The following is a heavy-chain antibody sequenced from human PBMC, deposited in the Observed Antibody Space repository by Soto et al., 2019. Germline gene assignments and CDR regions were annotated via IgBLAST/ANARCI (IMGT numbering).Heavy chain of an antibody. Sequence: QVQLVESGGGVVQPGRSLRLSCAASGFTFSSYAMHWVRQAPGKGLEWVAVISYDGSNKYYADSVKGRFTISRDNSKNTLYLQMNSLRAEDTAVYYCAREVEMTSLLGYYYGMDVWGQGTTVTVSS. CDR1: GFTFSSYA. V-gene: IGHV3-30-3*01. CDR2: ISYDGSNK. D-gene: IGHD3-16*01. CDR3: AREVEMTSLLGYYYGMDV. J-gene: IGHJ6*02.